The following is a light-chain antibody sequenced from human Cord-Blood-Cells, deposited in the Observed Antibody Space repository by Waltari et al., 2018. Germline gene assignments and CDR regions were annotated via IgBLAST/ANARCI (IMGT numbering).Light chain of an antibody. Sequence: QSVLTQPPSVSGAPGQRVTISCTGSSSNIGAGYDVHWYQQRPGQPPTPLIYGNSNRPSGVPDRFSGSKSGTSASLAITGLQAEDEADYYCQSYDSSLSVVVFGGGTKLTVL. CDR2: GNS. CDR3: QSYDSSLSVVV. CDR1: SSNIGAGYD. V-gene: IGLV1-40*01. J-gene: IGLJ2*01.